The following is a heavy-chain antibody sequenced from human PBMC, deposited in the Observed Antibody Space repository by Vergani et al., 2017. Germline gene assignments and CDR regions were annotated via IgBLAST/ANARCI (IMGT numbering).Heavy chain of an antibody. CDR3: ARGDNWNEMDV. CDR2: IYYSGST. Sequence: QVQLQESGPGLVKPSETLSLTCTVSGGSISSYYWSWIRQPPGKGLEWIGYIYYSGSTNYNPSLKSRVTISVDTSKNQFSLKLRSVTAADTAVYNCARGDNWNEMDVWGKGTTVTVSS. CDR1: GGSISSYY. V-gene: IGHV4-59*01. J-gene: IGHJ6*04. D-gene: IGHD1-1*01.